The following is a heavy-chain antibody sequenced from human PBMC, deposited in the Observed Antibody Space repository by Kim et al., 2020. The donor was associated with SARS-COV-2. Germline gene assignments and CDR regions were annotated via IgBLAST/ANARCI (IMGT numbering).Heavy chain of an antibody. CDR2: IYSGGST. CDR1: GFTVSSNY. Sequence: GGSLRLSCAASGFTVSSNYMSWVRQAPGKGLEWVSVIYSGGSTYYADSVKGRFTISRDNSKNTLYLQMNSLRAEDTAVDYCARDFGYYDSSGYYYSRGYFYYWGEGTLVTVSS. V-gene: IGHV3-53*01. CDR3: ARDFGYYDSSGYYYSRGYFYY. J-gene: IGHJ4*02. D-gene: IGHD3-22*01.